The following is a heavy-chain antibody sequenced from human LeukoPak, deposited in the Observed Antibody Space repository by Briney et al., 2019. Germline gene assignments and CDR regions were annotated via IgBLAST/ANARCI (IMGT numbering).Heavy chain of an antibody. Sequence: PGGSLRLSCAASGFTFSSYAMSWVSQAPGKWLEWVSAISGSGGSTYYADSVKGRFTISRENSKNTLYLQMNSRRAEDTAVYYCAKLALFVDVWGKGTKVTVSS. CDR2: ISGSGGST. D-gene: IGHD3-10*01. V-gene: IGHV3-23*01. CDR1: GFTFSSYA. CDR3: AKLALFVDV. J-gene: IGHJ6*04.